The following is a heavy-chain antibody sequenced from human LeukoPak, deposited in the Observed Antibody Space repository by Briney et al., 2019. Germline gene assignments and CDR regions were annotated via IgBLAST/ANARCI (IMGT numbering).Heavy chain of an antibody. CDR1: GFTFSSYA. V-gene: IGHV3-30*04. Sequence: GGSLRLSCAASGFTFSSYAMHWVRQAPGKGLEWVAVISYDGSNKYYADSVKGRFTISRDSAKNSLYLQMNSLRAEDTAVYYCAELGITMIGGVWGKGTTVTISS. D-gene: IGHD3-10*02. J-gene: IGHJ6*04. CDR3: AELGITMIGGV. CDR2: ISYDGSNK.